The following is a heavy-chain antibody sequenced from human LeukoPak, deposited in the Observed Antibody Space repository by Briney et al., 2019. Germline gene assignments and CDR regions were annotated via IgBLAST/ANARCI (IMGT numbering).Heavy chain of an antibody. Sequence: ASETLSLTCAVYGGSFSGYYWSWIRQPPGKGLEWIGEINHSGSTNYNPSLKSRVTISVDASKNQFSLKLSSVTAADTAVYYCARDPAAAGTEGWFDPWGQGTLVTVSS. D-gene: IGHD6-13*01. CDR2: INHSGST. V-gene: IGHV4-34*01. CDR3: ARDPAAAGTEGWFDP. J-gene: IGHJ5*02. CDR1: GGSFSGYY.